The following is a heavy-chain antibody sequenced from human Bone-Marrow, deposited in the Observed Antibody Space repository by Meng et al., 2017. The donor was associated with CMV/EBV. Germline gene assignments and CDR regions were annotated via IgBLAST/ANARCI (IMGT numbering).Heavy chain of an antibody. Sequence: ASVKVSCKASGYTFTGYYMHWVRQAPGQGLEWMGWINPNSGGTNYAQKFQGRVTMTRDTSISTAYMELSRLRSDDTAVYYCARVLRGDGYNYVFFDCWGQGTRVTVSS. V-gene: IGHV1-2*02. CDR1: GYTFTGYY. D-gene: IGHD5-24*01. CDR2: INPNSGGT. CDR3: ARVLRGDGYNYVFFDC. J-gene: IGHJ4*02.